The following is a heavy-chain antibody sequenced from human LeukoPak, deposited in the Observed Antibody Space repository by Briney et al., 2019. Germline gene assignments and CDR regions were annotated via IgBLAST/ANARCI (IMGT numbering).Heavy chain of an antibody. Sequence: GASVKVSCEASGYTFTDYYMHWVRQAPGQGLEWMGWINPNSGGTNFAQKFQGRVAMTRDTSISTAYLELGSLRSDDTAVNFCARARWQLVPYFDSWGQGTLVTVSS. J-gene: IGHJ4*02. CDR1: GYTFTDYY. D-gene: IGHD6-6*01. CDR2: INPNSGGT. CDR3: ARARWQLVPYFDS. V-gene: IGHV1-2*02.